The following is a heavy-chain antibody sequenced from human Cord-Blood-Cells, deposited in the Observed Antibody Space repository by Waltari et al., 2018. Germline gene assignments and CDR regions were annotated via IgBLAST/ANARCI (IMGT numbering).Heavy chain of an antibody. D-gene: IGHD1-26*01. J-gene: IGHJ3*02. Sequence: QVHLVQSGAEVKKPGSSVKVSCKASGGTFSSYAISWVRQAHGQGLEWMGGINPIFGTVNYAQKFQGRVTITADESTSTAYMELSSLRSEDTDVYYCASVKVGADAFDIWGQGTMVTVSS. CDR3: ASVKVGADAFDI. CDR1: GGTFSSYA. V-gene: IGHV1-69*01. CDR2: INPIFGTV.